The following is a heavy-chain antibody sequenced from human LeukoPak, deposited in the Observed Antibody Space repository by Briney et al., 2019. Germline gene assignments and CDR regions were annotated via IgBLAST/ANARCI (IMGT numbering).Heavy chain of an antibody. CDR3: AKERYCSGGRCYSYFDY. V-gene: IGHV3-21*04. Sequence: PGGSLRLSCAASGFTFGRYNMTWVRQAPGKGLEWVSSIDSNSNFMNYADSVKGRFTISRDNAKNSLYLQMNSLRTEDTALYYCAKERYCSGGRCYSYFDYWGQGTLVTVSS. D-gene: IGHD2-15*01. J-gene: IGHJ4*02. CDR1: GFTFGRYN. CDR2: IDSNSNFM.